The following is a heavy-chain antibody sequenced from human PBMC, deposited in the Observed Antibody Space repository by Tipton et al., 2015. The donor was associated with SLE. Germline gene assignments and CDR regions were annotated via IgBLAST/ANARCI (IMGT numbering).Heavy chain of an antibody. V-gene: IGHV3-30*04. CDR2: ISYDGSNK. CDR3: AKESGDRPWDMDYYYFMDV. CDR1: GFTFSSYD. Sequence: SLRLSCAASGFTFSSYDMHWVRQAPGKGLEWVAVISYDGSNKYYADSVKGRFTISRDNSKNTLYLQMNSLRAEDTAVYFCAKESGDRPWDMDYYYFMDVWGRGTTVTVSS. D-gene: IGHD2-15*01. J-gene: IGHJ6*03.